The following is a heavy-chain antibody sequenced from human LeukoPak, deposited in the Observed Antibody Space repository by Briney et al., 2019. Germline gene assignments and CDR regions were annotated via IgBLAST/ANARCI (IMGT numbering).Heavy chain of an antibody. J-gene: IGHJ4*02. D-gene: IGHD1-26*01. CDR1: GFTFSSYW. CDR3: ARDSGSCDAAWVY. CDR2: INSDGSST. Sequence: GGSLRLSCAASGFTFSSYWMHWVRQAPGKGLVWVSRINSDGSSTTYADSVKGRFTVSRDNAKNTLYLQMNSLRAEDMAVYYCARDSGSCDAAWVYWGQGTLVTVSS. V-gene: IGHV3-74*01.